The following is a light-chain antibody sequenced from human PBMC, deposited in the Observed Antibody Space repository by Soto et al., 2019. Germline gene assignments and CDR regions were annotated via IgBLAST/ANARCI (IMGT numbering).Light chain of an antibody. Sequence: DIQMTQSPSSLSASVGDRVTITCQASQDIDNNLNWYQQRSGKAPKVLIYDASNLKGGVPSRFSGSGSGTDFTFTISSLQPEDIATYYCQQYNNWPLTFGGGAKVEIK. CDR2: DAS. J-gene: IGKJ4*01. CDR3: QQYNNWPLT. CDR1: QDIDNN. V-gene: IGKV1-33*01.